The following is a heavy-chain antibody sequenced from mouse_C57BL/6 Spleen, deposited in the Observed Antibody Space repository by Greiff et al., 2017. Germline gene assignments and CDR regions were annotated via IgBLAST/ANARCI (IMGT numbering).Heavy chain of an antibody. D-gene: IGHD2-5*01. Sequence: QVQLQQPGTELVKPGASVKLSCKASGYTFTSYWMHWVKQRPGQGLEWIGNINPSNGGTNYNEKFKSKATLTVDKSSSTAYMQLSSLTSEDSAVYEGARAAYCSNYSWFAYWGQGTLVTVSA. V-gene: IGHV1-53*01. CDR2: INPSNGGT. CDR3: ARAAYCSNYSWFAY. J-gene: IGHJ3*01. CDR1: GYTFTSYW.